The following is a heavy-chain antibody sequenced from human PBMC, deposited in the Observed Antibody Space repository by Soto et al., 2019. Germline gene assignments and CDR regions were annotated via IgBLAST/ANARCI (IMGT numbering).Heavy chain of an antibody. Sequence: QVQLVESGGGVVQPGRSLRLSCAASGFTFSSYAMHWVRQAPGKGLEWEAVISYDGSNKYYADSVKGRFTISRDISKNSLDLQMNSLSSEDTAVYYCASSDLRNAFDIWGQGTMVTVSS. V-gene: IGHV3-30-3*01. CDR3: ASSDLRNAFDI. CDR2: ISYDGSNK. J-gene: IGHJ3*02. D-gene: IGHD3-10*01. CDR1: GFTFSSYA.